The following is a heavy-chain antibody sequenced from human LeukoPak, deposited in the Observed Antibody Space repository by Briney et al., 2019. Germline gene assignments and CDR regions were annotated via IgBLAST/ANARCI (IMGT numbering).Heavy chain of an antibody. CDR3: ATFPGYYDSSGYFDY. D-gene: IGHD3-22*01. CDR1: GDSVSSNSAA. Sequence: SQTLSLTCAISGDSVSSNSAAWNWIRQSPSRGLEWLGRTYYRSKWYNDYAVSVKSRITINPDTSKNQFSLQLNSVTPEDTAVYYCATFPGYYDSSGYFDYWGQGTLVTVSS. CDR2: TYYRSKWYN. V-gene: IGHV6-1*01. J-gene: IGHJ4*02.